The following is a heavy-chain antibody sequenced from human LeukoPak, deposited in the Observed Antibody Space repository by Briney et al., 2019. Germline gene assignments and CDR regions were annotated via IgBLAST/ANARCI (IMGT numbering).Heavy chain of an antibody. CDR3: ARSTARRSPFDY. CDR1: GFTFSSYA. V-gene: IGHV3-30-3*01. D-gene: IGHD6-6*01. J-gene: IGHJ4*02. CDR2: ISYDGSNK. Sequence: PGGSLRLSCAASGFTFSSYAMHWVRQAPGKGLEWVAVISYDGSNKYYADSVKGRFTISRDNAKNSLYLQMNSLRAEDTAVYYCARSTARRSPFDYWGQGTLVTVSS.